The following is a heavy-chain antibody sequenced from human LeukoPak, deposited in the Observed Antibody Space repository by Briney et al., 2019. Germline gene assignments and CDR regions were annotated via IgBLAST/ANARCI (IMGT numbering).Heavy chain of an antibody. J-gene: IGHJ5*02. CDR1: GGSISSSSW. D-gene: IGHD3-10*01. CDR3: ARDSGTTGEVKFDP. V-gene: IGHV4-4*02. Sequence: PSETLSLTCAVSGGSISSSSWWSWVRQPPGKGLEWIGEIYHSGSTNYNPSLKSRVTISVDTSKNQFSLKLMSVTAADTAVYYCARDSGTTGEVKFDPWGQGTLVTVSS. CDR2: IYHSGST.